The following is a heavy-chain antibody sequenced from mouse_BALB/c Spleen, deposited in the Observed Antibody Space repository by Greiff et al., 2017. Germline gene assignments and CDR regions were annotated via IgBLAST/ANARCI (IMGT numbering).Heavy chain of an antibody. Sequence: VKLMESGPGLVAPSQSLSITCPVSGFSLTGYGVNWVRQPPGKGLEWLGMIWGDGSTDYNSALKSRLSLSKDNSKSQVFLKMNSLQTDDTARYYCARDLQNWDGAMDYWGQGTSVTVSS. D-gene: IGHD4-1*01. CDR1: GFSLTGYG. CDR3: ARDLQNWDGAMDY. J-gene: IGHJ4*01. V-gene: IGHV2-6-7*01. CDR2: IWGDGST.